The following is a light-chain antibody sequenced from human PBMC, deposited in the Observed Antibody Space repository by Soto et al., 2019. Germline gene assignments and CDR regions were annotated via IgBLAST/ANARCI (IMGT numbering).Light chain of an antibody. CDR2: GAN. CDR1: QGIRHD. Sequence: AIQMTQSPSSLSASVGDRVTITCRASQGIRHDLGWYQQKPGKAPKLLIYGANNLHSGVPSRFSGSGSGTEFTLTINSLQPEDFATYFCLQDVNYPRTFGGGTKVEIK. V-gene: IGKV1-6*01. CDR3: LQDVNYPRT. J-gene: IGKJ4*01.